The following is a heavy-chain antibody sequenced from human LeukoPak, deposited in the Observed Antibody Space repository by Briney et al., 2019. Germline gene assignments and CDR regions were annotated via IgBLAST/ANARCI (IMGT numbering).Heavy chain of an antibody. CDR1: GGSFSGYY. V-gene: IGHV4-34*01. CDR3: ARGARVSSGLYYFDY. D-gene: IGHD6-19*01. CDR2: INHSGST. Sequence: TSETLSLTCAVYGGSFSGYYWSWIRQPPGKGLEWIGEINHSGSTNYNPSLKSRVTISVDTSKNQFSLKLSSVTAADTAVYYCARGARVSSGLYYFDYWGQGTLVTVSS. J-gene: IGHJ4*02.